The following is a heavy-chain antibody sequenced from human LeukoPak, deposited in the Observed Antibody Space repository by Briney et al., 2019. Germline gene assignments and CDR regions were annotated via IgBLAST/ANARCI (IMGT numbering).Heavy chain of an antibody. CDR3: WDTNWNGDWDY. D-gene: IGHD1-1*01. Sequence: GGSLILSCAASGFTFSNAWMHWVRQAPGKGLEWVGRIKSKAHGGTTDYAAPVKGRFTISRDDSKNTLYLQMNSLKTEDTAVYYCWDTNWNGDWDYWGQGTLVTVSS. J-gene: IGHJ4*02. V-gene: IGHV3-15*01. CDR2: IKSKAHGGTT. CDR1: GFTFSNAW.